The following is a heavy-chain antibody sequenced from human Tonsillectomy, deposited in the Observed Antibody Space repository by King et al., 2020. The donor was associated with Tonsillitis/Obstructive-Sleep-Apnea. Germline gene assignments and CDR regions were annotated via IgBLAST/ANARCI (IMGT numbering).Heavy chain of an antibody. CDR2: IYNSGST. Sequence: QLQESGPGLVKPSGTLSLTCAVSGGSISSSNWWSWVRQPPGKGLEWIGEIYNSGSTNYNPSLKSRVTISVDKSKNQFSLQLSTVTAADPAMYYCARRNYSSSWYYCYGMDVWGQGTTVTVSS. J-gene: IGHJ6*02. CDR1: GGSISSSNW. D-gene: IGHD6-13*01. CDR3: ARRNYSSSWYYCYGMDV. V-gene: IGHV4-4*02.